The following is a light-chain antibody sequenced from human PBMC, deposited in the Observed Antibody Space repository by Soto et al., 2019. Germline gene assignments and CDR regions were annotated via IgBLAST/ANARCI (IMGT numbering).Light chain of an antibody. CDR2: HAS. CDR1: QSISSW. Sequence: DIQMTQSPSTLSASVGDRVTITCRASQSISSWLAWYQQKPGEAPKLLLYHASTMESGVPSRFSGSGTGTEFTLTVSRLQPDDFGSYYCQQYNNSPWTFGQGTKVEIK. CDR3: QQYNNSPWT. V-gene: IGKV1-5*01. J-gene: IGKJ1*01.